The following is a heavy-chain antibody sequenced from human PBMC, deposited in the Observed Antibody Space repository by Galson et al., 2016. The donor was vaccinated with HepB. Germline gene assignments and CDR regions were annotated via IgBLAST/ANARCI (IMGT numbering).Heavy chain of an antibody. CDR3: SRLKSSSGLQGDAFDI. CDR2: IYTVDRT. CDR1: GFTVSNNY. V-gene: IGHV3-53*01. J-gene: IGHJ3*02. Sequence: SLRLSCAASGFTVSNNYMSWVRQAPGKGLEWVSTIYTVDRTFYADSVKGRFTISRDNSKNTLYLQMHSLRDEDTAVYHCSRLKSSSGLQGDAFDIWGQGTMVTVSS. D-gene: IGHD6-19*01.